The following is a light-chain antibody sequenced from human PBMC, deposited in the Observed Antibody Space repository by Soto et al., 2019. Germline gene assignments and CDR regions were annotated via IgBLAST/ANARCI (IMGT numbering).Light chain of an antibody. J-gene: IGLJ1*01. CDR1: SSNIGAGYD. Sequence: QSVLAQRPAGSGAPGQRVTISCTGSSSNIGAGYDVHWYQQLPGTAPKLLIYGNSNRPSGVPDRFSGSKSGTSASLAITGLQAEDEADYYCQSYDSSLSGPKFFGTGTKVTAL. CDR2: GNS. CDR3: QSYDSSLSGPKF. V-gene: IGLV1-40*01.